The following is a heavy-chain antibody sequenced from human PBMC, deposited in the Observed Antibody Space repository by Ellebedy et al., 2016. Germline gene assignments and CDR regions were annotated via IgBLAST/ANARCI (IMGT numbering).Heavy chain of an antibody. D-gene: IGHD6-19*01. CDR1: GYIFISYN. V-gene: IGHV1-8*01. J-gene: IGHJ1*01. CDR3: ASQAGGHDF. CDR2: MNPNTGNT. Sequence: ASVKVSCXASGYIFISYNLNWVRQATGQGLEWLGWMNPNTGNTGYAQKFQGRVAMTSDSSITTAYLDLSNLGSDDTAVYYCASQAGGHDFWGQGTLITVSS.